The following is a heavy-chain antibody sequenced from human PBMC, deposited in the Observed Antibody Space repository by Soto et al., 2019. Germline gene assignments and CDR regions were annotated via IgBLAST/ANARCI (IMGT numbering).Heavy chain of an antibody. J-gene: IGHJ1*01. D-gene: IGHD2-8*01. CDR1: GYTFTSYY. Sequence: ASLRVSCKATGYTFTSYYIHWVRQAPGQGLEWMGIINPSGGSTSYAQKFQGRVTMTRDTSTSTVYMELSSLRSEDTAVYYCARGGIVLMVYAIEEGYFQHWGQGTLVTVSS. V-gene: IGHV1-46*01. CDR2: INPSGGST. CDR3: ARGGIVLMVYAIEEGYFQH.